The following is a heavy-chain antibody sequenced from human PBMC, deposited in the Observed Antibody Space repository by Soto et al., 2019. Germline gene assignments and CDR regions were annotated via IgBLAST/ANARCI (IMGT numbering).Heavy chain of an antibody. CDR1: GFTVDSYS. CDR3: VRDAHRGGDFDY. Sequence: GGSLRLSCAAAGFTVDSYSINWVRQAPGKGLEWVANIKPDGSEKYYVDSVKGRFTISRDNARKSLYLQMNSLRAEYTAVYYCVRDAHRGGDFDYWGQGTLVTVSS. CDR2: IKPDGSEK. J-gene: IGHJ4*02. D-gene: IGHD3-10*01. V-gene: IGHV3-7*01.